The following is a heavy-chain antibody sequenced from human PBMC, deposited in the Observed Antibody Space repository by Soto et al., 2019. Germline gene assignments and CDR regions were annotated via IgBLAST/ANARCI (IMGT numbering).Heavy chain of an antibody. CDR1: GGSISGYY. D-gene: IGHD1-26*01. Sequence: PSETLSLTCTVSGGSISGYYWNWIRQPPGKGLEWIGYNHIRGRTNYNPSLGSRVAISLGTSKNQFSLTLTSVTAADTAIYYCARILDINSWPVDFWGQGTLVIVSS. J-gene: IGHJ4*02. CDR3: ARILDINSWPVDF. V-gene: IGHV4-59*01. CDR2: NHIRGRT.